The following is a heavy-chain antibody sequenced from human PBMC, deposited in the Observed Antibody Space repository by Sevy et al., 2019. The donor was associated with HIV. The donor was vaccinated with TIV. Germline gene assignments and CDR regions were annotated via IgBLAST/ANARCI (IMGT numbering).Heavy chain of an antibody. V-gene: IGHV1-18*01. Sequence: ASVKVSRKASGYTFTSYGITWVRQVPGQGLEWMGWISTYNGNTNYAQDLQGRVTLTTDTSTSTAYMELRGLRSDDTAVYYCAKEGGTAVAGTKTFDYWGQGTLVTVSS. CDR3: AKEGGTAVAGTKTFDY. D-gene: IGHD6-19*01. J-gene: IGHJ4*02. CDR1: GYTFTSYG. CDR2: ISTYNGNT.